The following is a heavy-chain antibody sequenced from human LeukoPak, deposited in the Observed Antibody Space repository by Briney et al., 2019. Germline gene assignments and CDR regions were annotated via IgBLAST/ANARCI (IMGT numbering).Heavy chain of an antibody. J-gene: IGHJ5*02. CDR3: ARARNPGVWFGSGWFDP. CDR1: GGTFSSYA. D-gene: IGHD3-10*01. Sequence: GASVKVSCKASGGTFSSYAISWVRQAPGQGLEWMGRIIPILGIANYAQKFQGRVTITADKSTSTAYMELSSLRSEDTAVYYCARARNPGVWFGSGWFDPWGQGTLVTVSS. CDR2: IIPILGIA. V-gene: IGHV1-69*04.